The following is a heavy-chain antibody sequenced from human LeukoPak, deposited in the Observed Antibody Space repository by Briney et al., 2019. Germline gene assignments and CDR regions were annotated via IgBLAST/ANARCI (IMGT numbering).Heavy chain of an antibody. CDR3: ASGYSSSWYFDY. CDR1: VFTFSSYW. Sequence: GGSLRLSCAASVFTFSSYWMSCVRQAPGKGLEWVANIKQEGSEKYYVDSGKARFTISRDNAKNSLYLKMNTGRAEDTAVYYCASGYSSSWYFDYWGQGTLVTVSS. J-gene: IGHJ4*02. V-gene: IGHV3-7*01. CDR2: IKQEGSEK. D-gene: IGHD6-13*01.